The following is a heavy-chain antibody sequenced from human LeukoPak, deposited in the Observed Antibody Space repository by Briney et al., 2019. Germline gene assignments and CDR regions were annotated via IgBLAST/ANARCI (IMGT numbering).Heavy chain of an antibody. CDR2: IYTSGST. CDR1: GGSISSYY. CDR3: ARDVGDYNNYYYGMHL. J-gene: IGHJ6*02. V-gene: IGHV4-4*07. D-gene: IGHD1-26*01. Sequence: PSETLSLTCTASGGSISSYYWSWIRQPAGKGLEWIGRIYTSGSTNYNPSLKRRVTMSVDTSKNQFYLKLSPVTAADTAVYYCARDVGDYNNYYYGMHLWGQGTTVSVSS.